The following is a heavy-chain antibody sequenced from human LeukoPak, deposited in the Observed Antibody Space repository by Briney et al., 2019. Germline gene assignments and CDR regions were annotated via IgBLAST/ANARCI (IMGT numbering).Heavy chain of an antibody. V-gene: IGHV1-69*02. CDR2: IIPILGIA. D-gene: IGHD2-8*01. CDR3: AYCTNGVCYRGGVYGMDV. Sequence: ASVKVSCKASGGTFSSYTISWVRQAPGQGLEWMGSIIPILGIANYAQKFQGRVTITADKSTSTAYMELSSLRSEDTAVYYCAYCTNGVCYRGGVYGMDVWGQGTTVTVSS. CDR1: GGTFSSYT. J-gene: IGHJ6*02.